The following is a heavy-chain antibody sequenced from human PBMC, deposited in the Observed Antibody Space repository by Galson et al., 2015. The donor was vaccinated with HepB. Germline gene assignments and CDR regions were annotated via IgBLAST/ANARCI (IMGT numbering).Heavy chain of an antibody. CDR2: INTGNGLT. Sequence: SVKVSCKASGYTFTIYAMHWARQAPGQGLEWMGWINTGNGLTTYSQKFQDRVTFTRDTSAITAYMDLSSPTSEDTAVYFCARGREDLDSWGQGTLVTVSS. J-gene: IGHJ4*02. CDR1: GYTFTIYA. V-gene: IGHV1-3*04. CDR3: ARGREDLDS.